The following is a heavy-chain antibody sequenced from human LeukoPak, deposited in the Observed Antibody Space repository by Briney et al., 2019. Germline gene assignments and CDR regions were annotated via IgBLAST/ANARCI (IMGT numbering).Heavy chain of an antibody. V-gene: IGHV3-23*01. CDR3: AKGLYSNLTYYYMDV. CDR2: ISGSGGST. J-gene: IGHJ6*03. D-gene: IGHD4-11*01. CDR1: GFTFSSYA. Sequence: GGSLRLSCAASGFTFSSYAMSWVRQAPGKGLEWVSAISGSGGSTYYADSVKGRFTISRDNSKNTLYLQMNSLRAEDTAVYYCAKGLYSNLTYYYMDVWGKGTTVTVSS.